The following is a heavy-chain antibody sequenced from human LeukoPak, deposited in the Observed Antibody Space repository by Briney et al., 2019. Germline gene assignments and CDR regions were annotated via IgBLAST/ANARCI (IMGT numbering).Heavy chain of an antibody. CDR2: IYHSGST. Sequence: SETLSLTCTVSGGSISSSIYYWGWIRQPPGKGLEWIGSIYHSGSTYYNPSLKSRVTISVDTSKNQFSLKLSSVTAAGTAVYYCARKYYGSGSYYNLFDPWGQGTLVTVSS. D-gene: IGHD3-10*01. CDR3: ARKYYGSGSYYNLFDP. J-gene: IGHJ5*02. V-gene: IGHV4-39*01. CDR1: GGSISSSIYY.